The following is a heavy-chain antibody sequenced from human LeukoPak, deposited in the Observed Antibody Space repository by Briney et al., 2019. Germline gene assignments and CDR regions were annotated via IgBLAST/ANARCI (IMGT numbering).Heavy chain of an antibody. CDR3: ARDDRGPFDP. Sequence: PSETLPLTCTVSGGSVSSGSYYWSWIRQPPGKGLEWIGYIYYSGSTNYNPSLKSRVTISVDTSKNQFSLKLSSVTAADTAVYYCARDDRGPFDPWGQGTLVTVSS. J-gene: IGHJ5*02. V-gene: IGHV4-61*01. CDR2: IYYSGST. CDR1: GGSVSSGSYY.